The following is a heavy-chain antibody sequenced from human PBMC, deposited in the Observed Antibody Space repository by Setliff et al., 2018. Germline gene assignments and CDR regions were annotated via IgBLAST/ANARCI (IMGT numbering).Heavy chain of an antibody. Sequence: ASVKVSCKASGYTFTSYYMHWVRQAPGQGLEWMGIINPSGSSTSYAQKFQGRVTMTRDTSTSTVYMELSSLRSEDTAVYYCARDPTTYYDILTGSSSRRYGMDVWGQGTTVTVSS. CDR1: GYTFTSYY. V-gene: IGHV1-46*01. J-gene: IGHJ6*02. CDR2: INPSGSST. CDR3: ARDPTTYYDILTGSSSRRYGMDV. D-gene: IGHD3-9*01.